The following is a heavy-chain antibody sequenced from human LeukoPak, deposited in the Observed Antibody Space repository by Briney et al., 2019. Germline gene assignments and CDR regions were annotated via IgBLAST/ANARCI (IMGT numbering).Heavy chain of an antibody. V-gene: IGHV3-23*01. CDR3: TKEPDYGDYWNYFDY. CDR2: ISGSGGST. Sequence: GGSLRLSCAASGFTFSSYAMSWVRQAPGKGLEWVSAISGSGGSTYYADSVKGRFTISRDNSKNTLYLQMNSLRAEDTAVYYCTKEPDYGDYWNYFDYWGQGTLVTVSS. CDR1: GFTFSSYA. J-gene: IGHJ4*02. D-gene: IGHD4-17*01.